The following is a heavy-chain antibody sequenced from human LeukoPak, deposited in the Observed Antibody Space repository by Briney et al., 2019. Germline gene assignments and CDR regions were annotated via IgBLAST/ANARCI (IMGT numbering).Heavy chain of an antibody. V-gene: IGHV4-4*07. CDR2: IYTSGST. CDR3: ARIGVTGTGLYFDY. J-gene: IGHJ4*02. D-gene: IGHD1-1*01. CDR1: GGSISSYY. Sequence: SETLSLTCTVSGGSISSYYWSWVRQPAGKGLEWVGRIYTSGSTNYNPSLKSRVTMSVDTSKNQFSLKLSTVTAADTAVYYCARIGVTGTGLYFDYWGQGTLVTVSS.